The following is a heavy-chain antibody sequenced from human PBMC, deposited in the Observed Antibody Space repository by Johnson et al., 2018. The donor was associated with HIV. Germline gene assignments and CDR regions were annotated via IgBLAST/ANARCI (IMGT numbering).Heavy chain of an antibody. D-gene: IGHD3-16*01. Sequence: VQLVESGGGLVQPGGSLRLSCAASGITVSSNYMSWVRQAPGKGLEWVSVIFSVGNNYYADSVKGRFTISRDNSKYTLYLQMNSLRAEDTAVYYGAKDGGGGALDIWGQGTMVIVSS. J-gene: IGHJ3*02. CDR1: GITVSSNY. CDR2: IFSVGNN. V-gene: IGHV3-66*02. CDR3: AKDGGGGALDI.